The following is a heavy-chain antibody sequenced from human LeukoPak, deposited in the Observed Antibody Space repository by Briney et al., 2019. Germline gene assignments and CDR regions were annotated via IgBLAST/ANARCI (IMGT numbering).Heavy chain of an antibody. V-gene: IGHV3-74*01. D-gene: IGHD3-10*01. CDR3: AKEIEDYYGSGSYYDY. Sequence: GGSLRLSCAASGFTFSSYWMHWVRQAPGKGLVWVSRINSDGSSTSYADSVKGRFTISSDNSKTTLYLQMNSLSAEDTAVYYCAKEIEDYYGSGSYYDYWGQGTLVTVSS. CDR2: INSDGSST. J-gene: IGHJ4*02. CDR1: GFTFSSYW.